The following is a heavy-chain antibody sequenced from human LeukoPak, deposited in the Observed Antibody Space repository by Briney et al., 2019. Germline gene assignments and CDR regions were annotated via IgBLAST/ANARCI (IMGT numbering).Heavy chain of an antibody. V-gene: IGHV1-69*04. CDR1: GGTFSSYA. J-gene: IGHJ4*02. D-gene: IGHD1-26*01. CDR2: IIPILGIA. Sequence: SVKVSCKASGGTFSSYAISWVRQAPGQGLEWMGRIIPILGIANYAQKFQGRVTITADKSTSTAYMELSSLRSDDTAVYYSAIPSGSYVFAHDYDYWGQGTLVTVSS. CDR3: AIPSGSYVFAHDYDY.